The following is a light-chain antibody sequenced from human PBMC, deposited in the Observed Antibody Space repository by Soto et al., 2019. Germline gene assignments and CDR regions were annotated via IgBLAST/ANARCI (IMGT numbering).Light chain of an antibody. CDR3: QQYNSWPRAT. V-gene: IGKV3-15*01. CDR2: RTS. Sequence: EIVLTQSPGTLSLSPGERATLSCRASQSISSNLAWYQQKPGQAPRLLMFRTSSRATGFPARFSGSGSGTEFNLTISSLQSEDFGVYYCQQYNSWPRATFGGGTKVDI. J-gene: IGKJ4*01. CDR1: QSISSN.